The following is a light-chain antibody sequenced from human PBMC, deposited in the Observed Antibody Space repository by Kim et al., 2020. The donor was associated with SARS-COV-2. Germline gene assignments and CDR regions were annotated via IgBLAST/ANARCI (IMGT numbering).Light chain of an antibody. Sequence: QSVLTQPPSASGTPGQKITISCSGSSSNIGGNTVNWYQQLPGTAPRLLIYNDNQGPSGVPDQFSGSKSGTSASLTISGLQSEDEADYYCAAWDDSLNVVAFGGGTQLTVL. CDR1: SSNIGGNT. V-gene: IGLV1-44*01. CDR3: AAWDDSLNVVA. CDR2: NDN. J-gene: IGLJ2*01.